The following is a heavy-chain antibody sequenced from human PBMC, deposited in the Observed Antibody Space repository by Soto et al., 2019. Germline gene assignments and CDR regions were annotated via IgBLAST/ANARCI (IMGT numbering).Heavy chain of an antibody. J-gene: IGHJ4*02. CDR2: IKQDGSAK. Sequence: EVQLVESGGGLVQPGGSLRLSCVASGFTFWGDWMSWVRQAPGKGLEWVANIKQDGSAKQYLDSVRGRFTISRDNSKNSVYLQMNRRRAEDTVLYCCARDFYGGFSFGPGDNWGQGTLVTVSS. V-gene: IGHV3-7*01. CDR1: GFTFWGDW. D-gene: IGHD2-15*01. CDR3: ARDFYGGFSFGPGDN.